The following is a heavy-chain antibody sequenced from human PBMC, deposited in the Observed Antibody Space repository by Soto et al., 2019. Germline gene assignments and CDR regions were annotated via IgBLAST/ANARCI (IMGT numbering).Heavy chain of an antibody. CDR1: GFAVSTDY. V-gene: IGHV3-53*01. D-gene: IGHD5-18*01. CDR3: ARGALYSYGSYFDC. J-gene: IGHJ4*02. CDR2: IYDDGAT. Sequence: PGGSLRLSCAASGFAVSTDYLIWVCQAPGMGLECVSVIYDDGATYYADSVRGRFTISRDNSKNTLYLQMNSLRAEDTAVYFCARGALYSYGSYFDCWGQGTLVTV.